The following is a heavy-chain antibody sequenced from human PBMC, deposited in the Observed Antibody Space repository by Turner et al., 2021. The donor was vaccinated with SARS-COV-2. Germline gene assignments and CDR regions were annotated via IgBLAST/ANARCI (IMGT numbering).Heavy chain of an antibody. V-gene: IGHV3-30*18. CDR3: AKGPWYYYDSSGLPYYFDY. CDR2: ISYDGSNK. D-gene: IGHD3-22*01. Sequence: QVQLVESGGGVVQPGRSRRLSCAASGFTFSSYGMHWVRQAPGKGLEWVAVISYDGSNKYYADSVKGRFTISRDNSKNTLYLQMNSLRAEDTAVYYCAKGPWYYYDSSGLPYYFDYWGQGTLVTVSS. CDR1: GFTFSSYG. J-gene: IGHJ4*02.